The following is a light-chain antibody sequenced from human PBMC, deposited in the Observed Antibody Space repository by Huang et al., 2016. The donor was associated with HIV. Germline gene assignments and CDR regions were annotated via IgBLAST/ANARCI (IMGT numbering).Light chain of an antibody. CDR3: QQYGDSPPYT. CDR2: GAS. J-gene: IGKJ2*01. V-gene: IGKV3-20*01. CDR1: QSVSSSY. Sequence: EIVLTQSPGTLSLSPGERVTLSCRASQSVSSSYLAWYQQKPGQAPRLLIYGASSRATGIPDRFSGSGSGTDFTLIINRLEPEDFAVYYCQQYGDSPPYTFGQGTKLEIK.